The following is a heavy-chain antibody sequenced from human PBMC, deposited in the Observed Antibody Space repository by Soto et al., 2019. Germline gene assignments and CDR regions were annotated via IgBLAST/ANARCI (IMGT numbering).Heavy chain of an antibody. CDR3: ARLVVVSPVANA. Sequence: SETLSLTCTVSGGSINTNNYYWGWVRQPPGKGLEWIGSVFYNGTTYYSPSLKSRVTISLATSRTQFSLRLKSVTAADTTVYYCARLVVVSPVANAWGQGTLVTVSS. V-gene: IGHV4-39*01. CDR2: VFYNGTT. CDR1: GGSINTNNYY. J-gene: IGHJ5*02. D-gene: IGHD6-6*01.